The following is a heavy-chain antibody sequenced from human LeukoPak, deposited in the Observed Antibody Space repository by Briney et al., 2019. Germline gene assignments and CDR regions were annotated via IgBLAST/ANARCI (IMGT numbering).Heavy chain of an antibody. Sequence: GGSLRLSCAASGFTLSNYNMIWVRQTPWKGLEWVSSISSSSSYMYYVDSVKGRFTISRDNAKNSVYLQMNSLRAEDTALYYCARGGDCSSTSCYLLNYWGQGTRVTVSS. CDR1: GFTLSNYN. CDR3: ARGGDCSSTSCYLLNY. J-gene: IGHJ4*02. CDR2: ISSSSSYM. D-gene: IGHD2-2*01. V-gene: IGHV3-21*01.